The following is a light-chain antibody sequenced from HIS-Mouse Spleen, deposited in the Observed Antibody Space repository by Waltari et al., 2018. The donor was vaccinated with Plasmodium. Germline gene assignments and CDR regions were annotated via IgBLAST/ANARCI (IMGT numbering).Light chain of an antibody. V-gene: IGLV3-10*01. CDR1: ALPKKY. J-gene: IGLJ3*02. CDR2: EDS. CDR3: YSTDSSGNHRV. Sequence: SYELTQPPSVSVSPGQTARIPCSGDALPKKYAYWYQQKLGQAPVLVIYEDSKRPSGIPERFSGSSSGTMATLTISGAQVEDEADYYCYSTDSSGNHRVFGGGTKLTVL.